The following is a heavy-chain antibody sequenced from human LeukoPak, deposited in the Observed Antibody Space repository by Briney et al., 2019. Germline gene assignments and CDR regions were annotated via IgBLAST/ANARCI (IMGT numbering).Heavy chain of an antibody. Sequence: GRSLRLSCAASGFTFDDYAMHWVRQAPGKGLEWVSGISWNSGSIGYADSVKGRFTISRDNAKNSLYLQMSSLRAEDMALYYCAKSGGSGSYRSAFDIWGQGTMVTVSS. CDR2: ISWNSGSI. D-gene: IGHD1-26*01. J-gene: IGHJ3*02. CDR1: GFTFDDYA. CDR3: AKSGGSGSYRSAFDI. V-gene: IGHV3-9*03.